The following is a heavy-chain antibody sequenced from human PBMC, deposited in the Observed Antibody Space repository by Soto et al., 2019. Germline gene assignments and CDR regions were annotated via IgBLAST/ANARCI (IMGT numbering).Heavy chain of an antibody. CDR1: GFTFSSYA. D-gene: IGHD2-21*01. V-gene: IGHV3-23*01. CDR2: ISGSGGST. CDR3: AKVLWNGRAKLLDY. Sequence: EVQLLESGGGLVQPGGSLRLSCAASGFTFSSYAMSWVRQAPGKGLEWVSAISGSGGSTYYADSVKGRFTISRDNSKNKLYLQMNSLRAEDTAVYYCAKVLWNGRAKLLDYWGQGTLVTVSS. J-gene: IGHJ4*02.